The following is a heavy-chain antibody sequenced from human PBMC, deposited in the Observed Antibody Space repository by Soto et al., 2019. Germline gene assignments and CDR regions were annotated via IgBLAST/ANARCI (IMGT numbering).Heavy chain of an antibody. CDR1: GYTFTSYA. Sequence: ASVKVSCKASGYTFTSYAMHWVRQAPGQRLEWMGWINAGNGNTKYSQKFQGRVTITRDTSASTAYMELSSLRSEDTAAYYCARDMWYYYDSSGYFQDAFDIWGQGTMVTLSS. CDR2: INAGNGNT. V-gene: IGHV1-3*01. J-gene: IGHJ3*02. CDR3: ARDMWYYYDSSGYFQDAFDI. D-gene: IGHD3-22*01.